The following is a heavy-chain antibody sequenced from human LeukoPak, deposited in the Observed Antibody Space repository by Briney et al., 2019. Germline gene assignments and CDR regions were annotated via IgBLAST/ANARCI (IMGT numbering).Heavy chain of an antibody. D-gene: IGHD3-3*01. J-gene: IGHJ6*03. V-gene: IGHV3-21*01. Sequence: PGGSLRLSCAASGFTFSSYEMNWVRQAPGKGLEWVSSISGSSSYIYYADSVKGRFTISRDNSQNTVSLQVNNLRTEDTALYYCAKTSLSDASGHYYYMDVWGKGTTVTVSS. CDR1: GFTFSSYE. CDR2: ISGSSSYI. CDR3: AKTSLSDASGHYYYMDV.